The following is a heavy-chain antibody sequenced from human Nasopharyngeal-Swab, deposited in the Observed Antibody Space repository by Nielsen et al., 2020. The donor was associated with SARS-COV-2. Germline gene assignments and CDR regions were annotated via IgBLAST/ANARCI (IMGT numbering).Heavy chain of an antibody. J-gene: IGHJ6*03. CDR1: GYTFTSYD. D-gene: IGHD6-13*01. CDR2: MNPNIVNT. Sequence: ASVKVSCKASGYTFTSYDINWVRQATGQGLEWMGWMNPNIVNTGYAQKFQGRVTMTRNTSISTAYMELSSLRSEDTAVYYCARGLYLKQLVIQYYMDVWGKGTTVTVSS. V-gene: IGHV1-8*01. CDR3: ARGLYLKQLVIQYYMDV.